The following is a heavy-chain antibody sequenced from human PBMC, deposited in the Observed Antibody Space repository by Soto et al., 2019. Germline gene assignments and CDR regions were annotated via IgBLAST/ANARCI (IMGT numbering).Heavy chain of an antibody. CDR1: GCTFDDYA. CDR3: AKDDSSGWYTIPLCFDY. Sequence: EVQLVESGGDLVQPGRSLRLSCAASGCTFDDYAMHWVRQAPGKGLEWVSGISWNSGSIAYADSVKGRFTISRDNAKNSLYLQMNSLRAEDTALYYCAKDDSSGWYTIPLCFDYWGQGTRVTVSS. CDR2: ISWNSGSI. D-gene: IGHD6-19*01. V-gene: IGHV3-9*01. J-gene: IGHJ4*02.